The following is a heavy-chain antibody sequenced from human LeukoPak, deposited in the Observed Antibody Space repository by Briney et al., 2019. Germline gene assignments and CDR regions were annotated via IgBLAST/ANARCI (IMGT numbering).Heavy chain of an antibody. CDR1: GGSISSGSYY. D-gene: IGHD3-22*01. CDR3: ARYYYDSSGFPSPFDP. Sequence: SETLSLTCTVSGGSISSGSYYWSWIRQPAGKGLEWIGRIYTSGSTNYNPSLKSRVTISVDTSKNQISLKLSSVTAADTAIYYCARYYYDSSGFPSPFDPWGQGTLVTVSS. J-gene: IGHJ5*02. V-gene: IGHV4-61*02. CDR2: IYTSGST.